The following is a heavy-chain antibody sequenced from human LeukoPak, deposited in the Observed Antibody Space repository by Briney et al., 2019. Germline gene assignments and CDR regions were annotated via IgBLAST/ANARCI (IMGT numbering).Heavy chain of an antibody. CDR1: GFTFSNYW. J-gene: IGHJ3*02. Sequence: PGGSLRLSCAASGFTFSNYWMNWVRQAPGKGLDWVAFLNQDGSEKNYVDSVKGRFTISRDNAKNSLYLQMNSLRAEDTAVYYCARVGIVGANHDAFDIWGQGTMVTVSS. D-gene: IGHD1-26*01. CDR2: LNQDGSEK. CDR3: ARVGIVGANHDAFDI. V-gene: IGHV3-7*01.